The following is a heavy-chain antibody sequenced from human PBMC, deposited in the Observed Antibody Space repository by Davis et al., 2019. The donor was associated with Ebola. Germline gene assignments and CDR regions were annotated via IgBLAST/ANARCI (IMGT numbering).Heavy chain of an antibody. D-gene: IGHD6-19*01. CDR1: GFTFDDYA. Sequence: GGSLRLSCVASGFTFDDYAMHWVRQVPGKGLEWVAGISWNGDIVGYADFVKGRFTISRDNSKNTLYLQMNSLRAEDTAVYYCAREARGYSSGCFDYWGQGTLVTVSS. J-gene: IGHJ4*02. CDR3: AREARGYSSGCFDY. CDR2: ISWNGDIV. V-gene: IGHV3-9*01.